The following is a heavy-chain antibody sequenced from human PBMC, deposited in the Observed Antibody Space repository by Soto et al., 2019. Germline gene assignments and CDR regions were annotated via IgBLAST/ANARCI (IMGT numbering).Heavy chain of an antibody. J-gene: IGHJ4*02. CDR2: IWYDGSNA. CDR3: ARDKGSSTVVSGISQEGYFDS. D-gene: IGHD6-19*01. Sequence: QVQLVESGGGVVQPGRSLRLSCAASGFTFSIFGMHWVRQAPGKGLEWAAIIWYDGSNAYYADSVRGRFTISRDNSKNRVYLKMNCLSAEDTAVFYCARDKGSSTVVSGISQEGYFDSWGQGTLVTVSS. CDR1: GFTFSIFG. V-gene: IGHV3-33*01.